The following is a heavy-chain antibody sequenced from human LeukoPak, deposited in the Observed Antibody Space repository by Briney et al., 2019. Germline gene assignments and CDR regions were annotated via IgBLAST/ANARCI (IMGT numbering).Heavy chain of an antibody. CDR1: GFTFSGYW. Sequence: PGGSLRLSCAASGFTFSGYWMSWVRQAPGKGLECVANIKEDGSEKYYVDSVKGRFTISRDNAENSLFLQMNSLRAEDTAVYYCAVVPAATRDLENWFDPWGQGTLVTVSS. D-gene: IGHD2-2*01. V-gene: IGHV3-7*01. CDR2: IKEDGSEK. CDR3: AVVPAATRDLENWFDP. J-gene: IGHJ5*02.